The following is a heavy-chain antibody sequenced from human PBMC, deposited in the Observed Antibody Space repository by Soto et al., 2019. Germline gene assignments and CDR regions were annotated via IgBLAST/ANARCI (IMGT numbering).Heavy chain of an antibody. Sequence: QVQLQESGPGLVKPSQTLSLTCTVSGGSISSGGYYWSWIRQHPGKGLEWIGYIYYSGSTYYNPSNKSQFTISLEPVTNQSSLKLSCVAAEPTVVYSCARDSGIAGGVTGDAFDIWGQGTMVT. D-gene: IGHD6-13*01. CDR1: GGSISSGGYY. V-gene: IGHV4-31*01. CDR3: ARDSGIAGGVTGDAFDI. J-gene: IGHJ3*02. CDR2: IYYSGST.